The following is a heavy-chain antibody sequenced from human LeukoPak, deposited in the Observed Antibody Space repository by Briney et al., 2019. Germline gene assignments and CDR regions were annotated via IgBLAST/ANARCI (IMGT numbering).Heavy chain of an antibody. CDR3: ARTTIYCSGGSCYTELFDY. CDR2: IYYSGST. D-gene: IGHD2-15*01. CDR1: GGSLSSSSYY. Sequence: SETLSLTCTVSGGSLSSSSYYWGWLRQPPGRGLEGIGSIYYSGSTYYNPSLKSRVTISVDTSKNQFSLNLSSVPAADTAVYYCARTTIYCSGGSCYTELFDYWGQGTLVTVSS. J-gene: IGHJ4*02. V-gene: IGHV4-39*07.